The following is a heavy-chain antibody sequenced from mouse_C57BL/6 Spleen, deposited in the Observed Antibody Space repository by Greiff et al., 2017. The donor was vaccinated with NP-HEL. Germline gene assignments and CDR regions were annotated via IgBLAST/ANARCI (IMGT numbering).Heavy chain of an antibody. CDR2: ISGGGGNT. Sequence: EVKLVESGGGLVKPGGSLKLSCAASGFTFSSYTMSWVRQTPEKRLEWVATISGGGGNTYYPDSVKGRFTISRDNAKNTLYLQMSSLRSEDTALYYCARPYYSNLAWFAYWGQGTLVTVSA. V-gene: IGHV5-9*01. J-gene: IGHJ3*01. CDR1: GFTFSSYT. D-gene: IGHD2-5*01. CDR3: ARPYYSNLAWFAY.